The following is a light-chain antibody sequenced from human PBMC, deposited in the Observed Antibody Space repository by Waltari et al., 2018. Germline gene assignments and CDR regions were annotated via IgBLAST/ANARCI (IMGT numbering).Light chain of an antibody. V-gene: IGLV2-14*01. J-gene: IGLJ1*01. CDR2: DVS. Sequence: QSALTQPASVSGSPGQSITISCTGTSSDVGGYNSVPWYQQHPGKAPKLMIYDVSKRPSGVSNRFSGSKSGNTASLTISGLQAEDEADYYCSSYTSSSTLYVFGTGTKVTVL. CDR1: SSDVGGYNS. CDR3: SSYTSSSTLYV.